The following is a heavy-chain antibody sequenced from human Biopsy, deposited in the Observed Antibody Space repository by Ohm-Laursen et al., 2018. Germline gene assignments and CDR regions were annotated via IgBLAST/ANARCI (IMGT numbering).Heavy chain of an antibody. CDR2: IYYSGST. CDR3: ARATNSTGWPYYYFYGMDV. D-gene: IGHD2/OR15-2a*01. J-gene: IGHJ6*02. V-gene: IGHV4-59*01. Sequence: LSLTDSVCGGSRKSEYWGGIRQTPGKGLEWIGYIYYSGSTNYNPSLKSRVTISVDTSKNQFSLRLNSVTAADTAVYYCARATNSTGWPYYYFYGMDVRGQDTTVIVAS. CDR1: GGSRKSEY.